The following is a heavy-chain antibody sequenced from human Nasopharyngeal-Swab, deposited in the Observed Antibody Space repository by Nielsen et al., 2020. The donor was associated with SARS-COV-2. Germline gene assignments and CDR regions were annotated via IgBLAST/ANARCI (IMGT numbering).Heavy chain of an antibody. J-gene: IGHJ6*02. CDR3: ARGGYYGSGSPYPSYYYGMDV. Sequence: GSLRLSCAVYGGSFSGYYWSWIRQPPGTGLEWIGEINHSGSTNYNPSLKSRVTISVDTSKNQFSLKLSSVTAADTAVYYCARGGYYGSGSPYPSYYYGMDVWGQGTTVTVSS. V-gene: IGHV4-34*01. CDR1: GGSFSGYY. CDR2: INHSGST. D-gene: IGHD3-10*01.